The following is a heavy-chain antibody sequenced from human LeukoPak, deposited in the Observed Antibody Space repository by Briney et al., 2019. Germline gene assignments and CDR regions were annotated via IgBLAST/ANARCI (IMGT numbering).Heavy chain of an antibody. Sequence: GGSLRLSCAASGFTFSDYYMSWIRQAPGKGLEWVSYISSSGSTIYYADSVKGRFTISRDNAKNSLYLQMNSLRAEDTAVYYCARPRARGYRSLGPLFPFDYWGQGTLVTVSS. CDR2: ISSSGSTI. V-gene: IGHV3-11*04. CDR3: ARPRARGYRSLGPLFPFDY. D-gene: IGHD5-18*01. J-gene: IGHJ4*02. CDR1: GFTFSDYY.